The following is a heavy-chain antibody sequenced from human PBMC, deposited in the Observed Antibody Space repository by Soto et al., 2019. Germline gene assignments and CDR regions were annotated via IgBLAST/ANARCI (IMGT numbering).Heavy chain of an antibody. D-gene: IGHD3-16*02. J-gene: IGHJ6*02. CDR1: GGTFSSYA. V-gene: IGHV1-69*06. Sequence: QVQLVQSGAEVKKPGSSVKVSCKASGGTFSSYAISWVRQAPGQGLEWMGGSIPIFGTANYAQKFQGRVTITADKSTSTAYMELSSLRSEDKAVYYCARDPVTPRDYYYGMDVWGQGTTVTVSS. CDR2: SIPIFGTA. CDR3: ARDPVTPRDYYYGMDV.